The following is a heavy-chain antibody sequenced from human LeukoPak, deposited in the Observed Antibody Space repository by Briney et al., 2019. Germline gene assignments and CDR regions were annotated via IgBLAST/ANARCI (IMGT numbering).Heavy chain of an antibody. CDR3: ARAQYYYDSSGYSLVGYYYYGMDV. D-gene: IGHD3-22*01. J-gene: IGHJ6*02. Sequence: ASVKVSCKASGYTFTSYDINWVRQATGQGLEWMGWMNPNSGNTGYAQKFQGRVTMTRNTSISTAYMEPSSVRSEDTAVYYCARAQYYYDSSGYSLVGYYYYGMDVWGQGTTVTVSS. V-gene: IGHV1-8*01. CDR2: MNPNSGNT. CDR1: GYTFTSYD.